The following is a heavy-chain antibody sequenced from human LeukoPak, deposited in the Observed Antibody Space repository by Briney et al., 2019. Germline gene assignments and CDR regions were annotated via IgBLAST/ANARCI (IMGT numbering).Heavy chain of an antibody. CDR1: GYTFTGYY. Sequence: ASVKVSCKASGYTFTGYYMHWVRQAPGQGLEWMGWINPHSGGTNYAQKFQGRVTMTRDTSISTAYMEVSRLRSDDTAVYYCAASVEMATINGPFDYWGQGTLVTVSS. V-gene: IGHV1-2*02. CDR3: AASVEMATINGPFDY. D-gene: IGHD5-24*01. J-gene: IGHJ4*02. CDR2: INPHSGGT.